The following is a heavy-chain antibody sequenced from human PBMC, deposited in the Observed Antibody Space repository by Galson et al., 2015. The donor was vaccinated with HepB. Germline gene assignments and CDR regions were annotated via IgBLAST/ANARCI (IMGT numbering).Heavy chain of an antibody. CDR1: GFTVSTNY. Sequence: SLRLSCAASGFTVSTNYMTWVRQAPGKGLEWVSVIYSGGSTYYADSVKGRFTISRDNSKNTLYLQMNSLRAEDTAVYYCARQYTSIWYWFDPWGQGTLVTVSS. J-gene: IGHJ5*02. V-gene: IGHV3-66*04. CDR3: ARQYTSIWYWFDP. CDR2: IYSGGST. D-gene: IGHD6-13*01.